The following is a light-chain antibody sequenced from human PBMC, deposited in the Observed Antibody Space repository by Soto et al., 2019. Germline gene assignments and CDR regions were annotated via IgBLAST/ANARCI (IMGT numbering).Light chain of an antibody. CDR3: QQTYSAPPT. Sequence: DIQMTQSPSSLSASVGDRVTITCRASQSISSYLNWYQQRAGLAPRLLIYAASSLQSGVPPRFSGSGSGTDFTLTISSLQPEDFATYFCQQTYSAPPTLGQGTKVDIK. CDR2: AAS. J-gene: IGKJ1*01. V-gene: IGKV1-39*01. CDR1: QSISSY.